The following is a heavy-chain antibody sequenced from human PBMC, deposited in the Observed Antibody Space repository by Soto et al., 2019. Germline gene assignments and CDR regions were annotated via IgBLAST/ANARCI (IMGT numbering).Heavy chain of an antibody. D-gene: IGHD2-15*01. V-gene: IGHV1-69*01. CDR2: IIPISGTT. Sequence: HDPRNGLEWMGGIIPISGTTYYTQKFQGRVTITADEPTSTAFMELSSLKSDDTAVFYCARGYCSGGSCYSGMDVWGQGTMVTVSS. J-gene: IGHJ6*02. CDR3: ARGYCSGGSCYSGMDV.